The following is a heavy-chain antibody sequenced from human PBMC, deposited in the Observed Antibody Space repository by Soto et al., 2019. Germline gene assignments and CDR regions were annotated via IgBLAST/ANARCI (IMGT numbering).Heavy chain of an antibody. J-gene: IGHJ6*02. D-gene: IGHD2-2*01. Sequence: EVQLVESGGGLVQPGGSLRLSCAASGFTFSSYWMSWVRQAPGKGLEWVANIKQDGSEKYYVDSVKGRFTISRDNAKNSLYLQMNSLRAEDTAVYYCARGAYCSSTSCIAVLYYYGMDVWGQGTTVTVSS. V-gene: IGHV3-7*04. CDR3: ARGAYCSSTSCIAVLYYYGMDV. CDR2: IKQDGSEK. CDR1: GFTFSSYW.